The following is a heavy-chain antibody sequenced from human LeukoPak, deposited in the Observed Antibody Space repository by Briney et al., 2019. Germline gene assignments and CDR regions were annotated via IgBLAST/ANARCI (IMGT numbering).Heavy chain of an antibody. CDR1: GFTFSNAW. D-gene: IGHD1-26*01. J-gene: IGHJ4*02. V-gene: IGHV3-15*01. CDR2: IKSKTDGGTT. Sequence: GGFLRLSCAASGFTFSNAWMSWVRQAPGKGLEWVGRIKSKTDGGTTDYAAPVKGRFTISRDDSKNTLYLQMNGLKTEDTAVYYCTTDRELLPYFDYWGQGTLVTVSS. CDR3: TTDRELLPYFDY.